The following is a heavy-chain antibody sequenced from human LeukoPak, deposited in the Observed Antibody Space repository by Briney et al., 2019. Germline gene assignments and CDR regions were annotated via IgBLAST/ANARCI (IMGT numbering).Heavy chain of an antibody. CDR2: ISGSGGST. CDR1: GFTFSSYA. J-gene: IGHJ4*02. CDR3: AKGRKRTTVTTFDY. D-gene: IGHD4-17*01. Sequence: GGSLRLSCAASGFTFSSYAMSSVRQAPGKWLEWVSAISGSGGSTYYADSVKGRFTISRDNSKNTLYLQMNSLRAEDTAVYYCAKGRKRTTVTTFDYWGQGTLVTVSS. V-gene: IGHV3-23*01.